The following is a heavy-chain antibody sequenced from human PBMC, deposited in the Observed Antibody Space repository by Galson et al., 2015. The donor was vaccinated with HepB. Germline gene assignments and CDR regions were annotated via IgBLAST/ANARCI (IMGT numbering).Heavy chain of an antibody. CDR2: ISAYNGNT. Sequence: QSGAEVKKPGASVKVSCKASGYTFTSYGISWVRQAPGQGLEWMGWISAYNGNTNYAQKLQGRVTMTTDTSTGTAYMELRSLRSDDTAVYYCARDGVVVVPAAIPPAYDYYYGMDVWGQGTTVTVSS. J-gene: IGHJ6*02. V-gene: IGHV1-18*04. CDR1: GYTFTSYG. CDR3: ARDGVVVVPAAIPPAYDYYYGMDV. D-gene: IGHD2-2*02.